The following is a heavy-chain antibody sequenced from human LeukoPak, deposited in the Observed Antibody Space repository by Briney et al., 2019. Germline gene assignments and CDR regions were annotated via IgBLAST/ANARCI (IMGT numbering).Heavy chain of an antibody. D-gene: IGHD4/OR15-4a*01. CDR2: ISGSGVNT. Sequence: GGSLRLSCAASGFTFSNAWMSWVRQAPGKGLEWVLGISGSGVNTYYADSVKGRSTISRDNSKNTLYLQLNSLRGEDTAIYYCARDTSFNYGAHAMDVWGQGTTVTVSS. V-gene: IGHV3-23*01. J-gene: IGHJ6*02. CDR1: GFTFSNAW. CDR3: ARDTSFNYGAHAMDV.